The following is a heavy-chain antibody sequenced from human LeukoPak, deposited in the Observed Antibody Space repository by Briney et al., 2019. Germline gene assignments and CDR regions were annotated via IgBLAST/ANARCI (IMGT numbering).Heavy chain of an antibody. V-gene: IGHV3-23*01. CDR2: ISGIGGST. D-gene: IGHD2-21*02. Sequence: GGSLRLSCAASGFTFSSYAMSWVRQDPGKGLEWVSAISGIGGSTYYADSVKGRFTISRDNSKNTLYLQMNSLRAEDTAVYYCAKAWCGGDCYYPYYFDYWGQGTLVTVSS. CDR1: GFTFSSYA. CDR3: AKAWCGGDCYYPYYFDY. J-gene: IGHJ4*02.